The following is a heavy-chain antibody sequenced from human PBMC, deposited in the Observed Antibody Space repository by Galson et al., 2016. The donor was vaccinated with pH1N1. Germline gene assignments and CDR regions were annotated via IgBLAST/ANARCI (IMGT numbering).Heavy chain of an antibody. CDR2: MNPNNGNA. J-gene: IGHJ2*01. CDR3: ARGPFYWYFDL. Sequence: SVKVSCKASGYTLTSYDINWVRQATGQGLEWMGWMNPNNGNADYAPKFQGRVTLTRNASINTAYMERSSLTSEETPVYYCARGPFYWYFDLWGRGTPVIFSS. V-gene: IGHV1-8*01. CDR1: GYTLTSYD.